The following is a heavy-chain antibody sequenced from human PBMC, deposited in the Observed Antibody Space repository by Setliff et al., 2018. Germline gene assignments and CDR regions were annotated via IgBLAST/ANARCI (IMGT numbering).Heavy chain of an antibody. CDR2: IFPTGTT. D-gene: IGHD1-20*01. J-gene: IGHJ5*02. CDR3: ARYNSSAACFDL. CDR1: GDSITSGSVY. V-gene: IGHV4-61*02. Sequence: KASETLSLTCTVSGDSITSGSVYWSWIRQPAGKGLEWIGRIFPTGTTNYNPDLKSRVTMSVDTSKKRFSLMLRSVTAADTAIYYCARYNSSAACFDLWGPGTQVTVSS.